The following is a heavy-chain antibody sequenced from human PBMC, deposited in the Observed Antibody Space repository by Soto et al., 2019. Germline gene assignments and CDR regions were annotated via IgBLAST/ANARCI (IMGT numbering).Heavy chain of an antibody. Sequence: GALRLSCAASGFTLSSYWMSWVRQAPGKGLEWVANIKQDGSEKYYVDSVKGRFTISRDNAKNSLYLQMNSLRAEDTAVYYCAREGSSWYYYYYGMDVWGQGTTVTVSS. V-gene: IGHV3-7*04. J-gene: IGHJ6*02. CDR1: GFTLSSYW. CDR2: IKQDGSEK. CDR3: AREGSSWYYYYYGMDV. D-gene: IGHD6-13*01.